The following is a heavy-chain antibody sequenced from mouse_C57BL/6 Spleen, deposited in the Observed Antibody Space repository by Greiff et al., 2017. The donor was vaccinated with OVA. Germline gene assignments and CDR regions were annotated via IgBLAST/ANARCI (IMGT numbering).Heavy chain of an antibody. V-gene: IGHV1-72*01. CDR1: GYTFTSYW. J-gene: IGHJ1*03. CDR2: IDPNSGGT. CDR3: AREATVVAKWYFDV. Sequence: QVQLQQPGAELVKPGASVKLSCKASGYTFTSYWMHWVKQRPGRGLEWIGRIDPNSGGTKYNEKFKSKATLTVDKPSSTAYMQLSSRTSEDSAVYYCAREATVVAKWYFDVWGTGTTVTVSS. D-gene: IGHD1-1*01.